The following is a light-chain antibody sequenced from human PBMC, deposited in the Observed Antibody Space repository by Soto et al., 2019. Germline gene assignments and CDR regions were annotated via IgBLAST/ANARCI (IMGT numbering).Light chain of an antibody. CDR3: QQYNNWPERT. Sequence: EIVMTQSPATLSVSPGERFTLSCRASQSVRSNLAWYQQKPGQAPRLLIYGASTRATGIPARFSGSGSGTEFTLTISSLQSEDFAVYYCQQYNNWPERTFGQGTKWIS. V-gene: IGKV3-15*01. CDR2: GAS. J-gene: IGKJ1*01. CDR1: QSVRSN.